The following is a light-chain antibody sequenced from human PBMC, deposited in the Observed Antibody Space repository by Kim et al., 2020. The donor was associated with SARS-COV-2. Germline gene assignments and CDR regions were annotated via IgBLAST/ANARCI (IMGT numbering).Light chain of an antibody. Sequence: SSELTQDPAVSVALGQTVRITCQGDSLRSYYASWYQQKPGQAPVLVIYGKNNRPSGNPDRFSGSSSGDTAALTITGAQAGDEADYYCNYRGSSGNMQFGG. J-gene: IGLJ3*02. CDR3: NYRGSSGNMQ. CDR2: GKN. CDR1: SLRSYY. V-gene: IGLV3-19*01.